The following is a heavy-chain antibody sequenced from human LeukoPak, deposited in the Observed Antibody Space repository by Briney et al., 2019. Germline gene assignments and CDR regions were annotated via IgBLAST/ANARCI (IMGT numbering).Heavy chain of an antibody. CDR2: IYPGDSDT. Sequence: GESLKISCQGSGYRFTSYWIGWVRQMPGKGLEWMGIIYPGDSDTRYRPSLQGQVTISADKSITTAYLQWSSLKASDTAVYYCARLQVVAGTGSYGMDVWGQGTTVTVSS. D-gene: IGHD6-19*01. CDR3: ARLQVVAGTGSYGMDV. CDR1: GYRFTSYW. V-gene: IGHV5-51*01. J-gene: IGHJ6*02.